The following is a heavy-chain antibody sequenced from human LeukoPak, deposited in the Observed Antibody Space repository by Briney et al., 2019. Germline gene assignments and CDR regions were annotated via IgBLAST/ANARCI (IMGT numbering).Heavy chain of an antibody. D-gene: IGHD1-26*01. J-gene: IGHJ4*02. CDR1: GDSISSGSYY. CDR2: IYTTGST. CDR3: ASFAVGSIDY. Sequence: SETLSLTCSVSGDSISSGSYYWSWIRQPAGKGLEWIGRIYTTGSTNYNPSLKSRVTISVDTSENQFSLRLSSVTAADTAVYYCASFAVGSIDYWGQGTLVTVSS. V-gene: IGHV4-61*02.